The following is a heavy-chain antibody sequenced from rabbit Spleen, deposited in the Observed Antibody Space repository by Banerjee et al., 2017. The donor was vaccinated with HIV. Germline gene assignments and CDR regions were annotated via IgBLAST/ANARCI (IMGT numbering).Heavy chain of an antibody. CDR2: IYISTGNT. CDR1: GFSFSSGYD. Sequence: QSLEESGGDLVKPGASLTLTCTASGFSFSSGYDMCWVRQAPGKGLEWIACIYISTGNTYYASWAKGRFTISKTSSTTVTLQLNSLTAADTATYFCARDPAYASVSVYNIPVLWGPGTLVTVS. V-gene: IGHV1S40*01. D-gene: IGHD1-1*01. CDR3: ARDPAYASVSVYNIPVL. J-gene: IGHJ4*01.